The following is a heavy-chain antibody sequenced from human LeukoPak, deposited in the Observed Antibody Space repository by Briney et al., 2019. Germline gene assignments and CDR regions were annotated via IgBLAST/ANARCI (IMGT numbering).Heavy chain of an antibody. CDR2: ISGDGGST. CDR3: AKDSCSSTSCYVEY. J-gene: IGHJ4*02. Sequence: GRSLTLSCAASGFTFDDYAMHWVRQAPGKGREWVSLISGDGGSTYYADSVKGRFTVSRDNSKNSLYVQMNSLRTEDTALYYCAKDSCSSTSCYVEYWGQGTLVTVSS. V-gene: IGHV3-43*02. D-gene: IGHD2-2*01. CDR1: GFTFDDYA.